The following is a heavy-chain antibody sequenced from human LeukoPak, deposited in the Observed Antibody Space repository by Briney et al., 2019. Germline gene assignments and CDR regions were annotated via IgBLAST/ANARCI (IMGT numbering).Heavy chain of an antibody. CDR3: ATLTSVGCFVHY. D-gene: IGHD5/OR15-5a*01. J-gene: IGHJ4*02. V-gene: IGHV4-30-4*08. Sequence: SQTLSLTCTVSGGSISSGDYYWSWIRQPPGKGLEWIGYIYCSGSTCYNPSLKSRVTISVDTSKNQFSLKVSSVTAADTAVYYCATLTSVGCFVHYWGQGTLVTVSS. CDR1: GGSISSGDYY. CDR2: IYCSGST.